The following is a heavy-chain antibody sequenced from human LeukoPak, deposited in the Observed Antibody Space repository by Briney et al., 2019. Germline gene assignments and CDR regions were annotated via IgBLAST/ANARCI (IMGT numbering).Heavy chain of an antibody. J-gene: IGHJ2*01. CDR2: INSNSGGT. V-gene: IGHV1-2*02. D-gene: IGHD4-17*01. Sequence: ASVKVSCKASGYTFTGYYMHWVRQAPGQGLEWMGWINSNSGGTNYAQKFQGRVTMTRDTSISTAYMELSRLRSDDTAVYYCARRHPVTTSAYFDLWGRGTLVTVSS. CDR3: ARRHPVTTSAYFDL. CDR1: GYTFTGYY.